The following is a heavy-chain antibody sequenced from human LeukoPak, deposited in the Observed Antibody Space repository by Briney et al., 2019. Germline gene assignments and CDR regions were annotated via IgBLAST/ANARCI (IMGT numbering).Heavy chain of an antibody. CDR2: IYYSGST. CDR3: ARGEAVAAPYFDY. Sequence: SETLSLTCTVSGGSISSYYWSWIRQPPGKGLEWIGYIYYSGSTNHNPSLKSRVTISIDTSKNQFSLKLSSVTAADTAVYYCARGEAVAAPYFDYWGQGTLVTVSS. J-gene: IGHJ4*02. CDR1: GGSISSYY. V-gene: IGHV4-59*01. D-gene: IGHD6-19*01.